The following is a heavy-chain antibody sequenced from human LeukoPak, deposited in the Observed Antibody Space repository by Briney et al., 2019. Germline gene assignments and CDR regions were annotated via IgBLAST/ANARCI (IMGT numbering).Heavy chain of an antibody. V-gene: IGHV3-30*02. D-gene: IGHD3-10*01. J-gene: IGHJ4*02. CDR1: GFTFKNFG. CDR2: IRYDGSNK. Sequence: GGSLRLSCAASGFTFKNFGMHWVRQAPGKGLEWVAFIRYDGSNKYYAGSVKGRFTISRDNSKNVVDLQLNSLRPEDTAFYYCAKVLTYYTGSGSYYPDFWGQGTLVTVSS. CDR3: AKVLTYYTGSGSYYPDF.